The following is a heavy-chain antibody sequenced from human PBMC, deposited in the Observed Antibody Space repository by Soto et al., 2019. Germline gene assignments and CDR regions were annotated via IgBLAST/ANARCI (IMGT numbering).Heavy chain of an antibody. CDR3: AKADRFLEWLLSDY. Sequence: GGSLRLSCAASGFTFSSYGMHWVRQSPGKGLEWVAVISYDGSNKYYADSVKGRFTISRDNSKNTLYLQMNSLRAEDTAVYYCAKADRFLEWLLSDYWGQGTLVTVSS. D-gene: IGHD3-3*01. J-gene: IGHJ4*02. CDR1: GFTFSSYG. V-gene: IGHV3-30*18. CDR2: ISYDGSNK.